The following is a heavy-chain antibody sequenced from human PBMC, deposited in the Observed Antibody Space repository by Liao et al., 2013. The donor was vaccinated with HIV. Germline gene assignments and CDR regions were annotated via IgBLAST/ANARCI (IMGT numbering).Heavy chain of an antibody. Sequence: QVQLQQWGAGLLKPSETLSLTCAVYGGSFSGYYWSWIRQPPGKGLEWIGEINHSGSTNYNPSLKSRVTISVDTSKNQFSLKLNSVTAADTAVYYCARARPLGYCSGGSCYYNDYWGQGTLVTVSS. CDR2: INHSGST. J-gene: IGHJ4*02. CDR1: GGSFSGYY. CDR3: ARARPLGYCSGGSCYYNDY. V-gene: IGHV4-34*01. D-gene: IGHD2-15*01.